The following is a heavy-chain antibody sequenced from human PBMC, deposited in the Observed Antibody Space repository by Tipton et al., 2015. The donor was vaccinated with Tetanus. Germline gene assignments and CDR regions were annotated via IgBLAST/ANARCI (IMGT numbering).Heavy chain of an antibody. CDR1: GGSFNSGGWF. CDR2: IYHTGST. Sequence: TLSLTCTVSGGSFNSGGWFWSWIRQRPGKGLEWIGNIYHTGSTSHNPSLQSRVTVSMDPSQRQFSLKLFSVTAADTAFYYCARDADMHTPMVHGDYWGQGTLVTVSS. CDR3: ARDADMHTPMVHGDY. J-gene: IGHJ4*02. V-gene: IGHV4-31*03. D-gene: IGHD5-18*01.